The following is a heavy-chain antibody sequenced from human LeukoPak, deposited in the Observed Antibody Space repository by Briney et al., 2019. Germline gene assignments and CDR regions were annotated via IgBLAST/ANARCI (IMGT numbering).Heavy chain of an antibody. CDR2: LYYSGST. CDR3: ARHSAAGLTNWFDP. J-gene: IGHJ5*02. V-gene: IGHV4-59*01. CDR1: GGYTSSYS. D-gene: IGHD6-13*01. Sequence: SETLSLTCTVSGGYTSSYSWSWIRQPPGKGLEWIGYLYYSGSTNYNPSLKSRVTISVDTSKNQFSLKVSSVTAADTAVYYCARHSAAGLTNWFDPWGQGTLVTVSS.